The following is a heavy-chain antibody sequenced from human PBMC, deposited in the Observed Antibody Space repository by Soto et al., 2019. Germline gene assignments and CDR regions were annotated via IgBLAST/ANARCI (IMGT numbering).Heavy chain of an antibody. V-gene: IGHV1-46*01. D-gene: IGHD2-21*02. CDR1: GYTFTSQY. Sequence: AASVKVSCKASGYTFTSQYIHWVRQAPGQGLEWVGLIHPSGGRTSYAQKFQGRVTMTRDTSTSTVFMEVSSLRSEDTAIYYCATGSGDSTDSWGQGTLVTVSS. CDR3: ATGSGDSTDS. CDR2: IHPSGGRT. J-gene: IGHJ4*02.